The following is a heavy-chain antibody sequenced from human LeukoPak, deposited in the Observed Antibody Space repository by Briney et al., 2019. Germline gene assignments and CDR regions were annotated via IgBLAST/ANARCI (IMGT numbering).Heavy chain of an antibody. V-gene: IGHV3-30-3*01. J-gene: IGHJ4*02. CDR3: ARAIIYSTNWYRIDI. CDR1: GFTFRNYV. Sequence: PGGSLRLSCAASGFTFRNYVIHWVRQAPGKGLEWVAVTSSDLNVKLYADSVKGRFTISRDNSRSTLYLQMNSLRPEDTAIYYCARAIIYSTNWYRIDIWGQGTLVTVSS. CDR2: TSSDLNVK. D-gene: IGHD6-13*01.